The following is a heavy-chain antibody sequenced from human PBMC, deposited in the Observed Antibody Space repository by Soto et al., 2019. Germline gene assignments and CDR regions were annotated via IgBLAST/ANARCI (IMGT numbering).Heavy chain of an antibody. CDR2: ISSSSST. J-gene: IGHJ5*02. CDR1: GFTFSSYS. CDR3: ARDRGSSGWYAGGWFDP. V-gene: IGHV3-21*01. D-gene: IGHD6-19*01. Sequence: EVQLVESGGGLVKPGGSLRLSCTASGFTFSSYSMNWVRQAPGKGLEWVSSISSSSSTYYADSVKGRFTISRDNAKNSLYLQMNSLRAEDTAVFYCARDRGSSGWYAGGWFDPWGQGTLVTVSS.